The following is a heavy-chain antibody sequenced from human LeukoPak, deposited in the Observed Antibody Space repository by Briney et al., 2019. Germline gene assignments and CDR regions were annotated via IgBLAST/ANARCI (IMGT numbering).Heavy chain of an antibody. Sequence: GGSLRLSCAASGFTFDDYAMHWVRQAPGKGLEWVSLISWDGGSTYYADSVKGRFTISRDNSKNSLYLQMNSLRAEDTALYYCAKEHQQLAFFDYWGQGTLVTVSS. V-gene: IGHV3-43D*03. D-gene: IGHD6-13*01. J-gene: IGHJ4*02. CDR1: GFTFDDYA. CDR2: ISWDGGST. CDR3: AKEHQQLAFFDY.